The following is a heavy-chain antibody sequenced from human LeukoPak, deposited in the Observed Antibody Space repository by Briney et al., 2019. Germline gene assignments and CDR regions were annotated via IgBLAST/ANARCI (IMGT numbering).Heavy chain of an antibody. V-gene: IGHV4-59*12. CDR3: ARDALVGAAFDY. Sequence: PSETLSLTCTVSGGSISSYYWSWIRQPPGKGLEWIGYINYSGSTNYNPSLKSRVSISVDTSKKQFSLKLSSVTAADTAVYYCARDALVGAAFDYWGQGTLVTVCS. D-gene: IGHD1-26*01. CDR2: INYSGST. J-gene: IGHJ4*02. CDR1: GGSISSYY.